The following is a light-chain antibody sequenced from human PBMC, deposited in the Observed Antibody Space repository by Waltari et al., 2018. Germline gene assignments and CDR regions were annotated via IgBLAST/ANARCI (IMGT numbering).Light chain of an antibody. CDR3: QHLNSSPPL. CDR1: QGISYF. CDR2: APS. V-gene: IGKV1-9*01. J-gene: IGKJ4*02. Sequence: IQLTQSPSSLSASVGDRVTITCRASQGISYFLAWYQQKPGKAPKLLIYAPSTLQSGVPSRFRGRGSGTDFTLAISSLQPEDFATYYCQHLNSSPPLFGGGTKVEIK.